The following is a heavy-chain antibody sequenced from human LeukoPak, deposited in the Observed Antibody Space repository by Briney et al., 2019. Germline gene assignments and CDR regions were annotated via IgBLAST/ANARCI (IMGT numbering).Heavy chain of an antibody. V-gene: IGHV3-7*04. CDR1: GFTFSNYW. Sequence: GGSLRLSCAASGFTFSNYWMTWVRQAPGKGLEWVANIKQDGSEKYYMDSVKGRFTISRDNAKNSPYLQMNSLRADDTAVYYCARALYGDYSGVDYWGQGTLVTVSS. D-gene: IGHD4-17*01. CDR2: IKQDGSEK. CDR3: ARALYGDYSGVDY. J-gene: IGHJ4*02.